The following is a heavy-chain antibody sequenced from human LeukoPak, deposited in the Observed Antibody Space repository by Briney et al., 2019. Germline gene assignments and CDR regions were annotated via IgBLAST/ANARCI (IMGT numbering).Heavy chain of an antibody. CDR3: ARGGRGSSWFDN. Sequence: GGSLRLSCAASRFTFDDYAMHWVRQAPGKGLEWVSGISWNSGSIGYADPVKGRFTISRENAKNSLYLQMNSLRAGDTAVYYCARGGRGSSWFDNWGQGTLVTVSS. CDR2: ISWNSGSI. D-gene: IGHD6-13*01. V-gene: IGHV3-9*01. CDR1: RFTFDDYA. J-gene: IGHJ4*02.